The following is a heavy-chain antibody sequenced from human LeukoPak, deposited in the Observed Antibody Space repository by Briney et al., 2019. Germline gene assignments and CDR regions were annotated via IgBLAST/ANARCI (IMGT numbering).Heavy chain of an antibody. J-gene: IGHJ5*02. CDR3: ARTGGAGFDP. CDR1: GFSFGSYS. Sequence: PGGSLGLSCAASGFSFGSYSMNWVRQTPERGLEWLSFISTTGTFIKYADSVRGRFNVSRDNAKNSLYLHMNALRVEDTATYYCARTGGAGFDPWGQGTLVIVSS. CDR2: ISTTGTFI. V-gene: IGHV3-21*04. D-gene: IGHD2-21*01.